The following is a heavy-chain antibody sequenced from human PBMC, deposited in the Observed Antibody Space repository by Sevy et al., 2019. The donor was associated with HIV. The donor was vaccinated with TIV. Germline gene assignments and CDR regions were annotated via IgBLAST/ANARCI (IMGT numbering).Heavy chain of an antibody. D-gene: IGHD3-10*01. J-gene: IGHJ6*02. CDR1: GDSVSSNSAA. V-gene: IGHV6-1*01. CDR2: TYYRSKWYN. Sequence: KQSQTLSLTCAISGDSVSSNSAAWNWIRQSPSRGLEWLGRTYYRSKWYNDYAVSVKSRITINPDTSKNQFSLQLNSVTPEGTAVYYCARDRYYGSGSYYTATYYYYGMDVWGQGTTVTVSS. CDR3: ARDRYYGSGSYYTATYYYYGMDV.